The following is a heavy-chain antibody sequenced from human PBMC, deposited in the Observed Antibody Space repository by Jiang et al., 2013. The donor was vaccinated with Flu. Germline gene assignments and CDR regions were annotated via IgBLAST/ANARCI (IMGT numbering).Heavy chain of an antibody. CDR1: GGSISSSSYY. Sequence: ELLKPSETLSLTCTVSGGSISSSSYYWGWIRQPPGKGLEWIGSIYYSGSTYYNPSLKSRVTISVDTSKNQFSLKLSSVTAADTAVYYCASEGDFFSVSTPYWGQGTLVTVSS. D-gene: IGHD2-2*01. CDR2: IYYSGST. V-gene: IGHV4-39*01. J-gene: IGHJ1*01. CDR3: ASEGDFFSVSTPY.